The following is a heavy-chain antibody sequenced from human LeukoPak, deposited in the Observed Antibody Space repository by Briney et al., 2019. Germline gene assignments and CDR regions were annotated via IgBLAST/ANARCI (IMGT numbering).Heavy chain of an antibody. CDR3: ARGQRAAAVTGFDY. J-gene: IGHJ4*02. CDR2: INPNSGDT. D-gene: IGHD6-13*01. Sequence: GASVKVSCKASGYTFTAAFLHWVRQAPGQGLEWMGWINPNSGDTTYAQKFQGSVTMTRDTSITTAYMDLRSDGRRPPSDDAAVYYCARGQRAAAVTGFDYWGQGTLVTVSS. V-gene: IGHV1-2*02. CDR1: GYTFTAAF.